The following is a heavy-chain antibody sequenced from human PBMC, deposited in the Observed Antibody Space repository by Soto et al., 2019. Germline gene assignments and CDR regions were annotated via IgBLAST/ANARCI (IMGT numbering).Heavy chain of an antibody. J-gene: IGHJ4*02. CDR1: GFSFSDYY. V-gene: IGHV3-72*01. Sequence: EVQLVESGGGLVQPGGSLRLSCAASGFSFSDYYINGVRQAPGKGLEWVGRTRNKASSYTTDYAAFVKGRFTISRDDSKIMIYLQRNRLTTEDTAVYYCAREGSSSGPDYEYCGQGTLGTVSA. D-gene: IGHD3-22*01. CDR2: TRNKASSYTT. CDR3: AREGSSSGPDYEY.